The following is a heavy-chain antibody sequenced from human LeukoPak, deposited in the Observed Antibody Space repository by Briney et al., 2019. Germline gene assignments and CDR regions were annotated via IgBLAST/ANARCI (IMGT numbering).Heavy chain of an antibody. CDR3: ARVRGADLCD. J-gene: IGHJ4*02. D-gene: IGHD4/OR15-4a*01. V-gene: IGHV4-59*01. Sequence: PSETLSLTWAVSGGSISSYYWSWIRQPPGKGLEWIGYVYYSGSTNYNPSLKSRVTISVDTSKNQFSLNLSSVTASDTAVYFCARVRGADLCDLGQGTLVTVSS. CDR1: GGSISSYY. CDR2: VYYSGST.